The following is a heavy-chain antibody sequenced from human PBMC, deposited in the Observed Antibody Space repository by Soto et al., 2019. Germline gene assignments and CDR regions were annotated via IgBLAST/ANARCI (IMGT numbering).Heavy chain of an antibody. Sequence: LSLTCTVSGGSISSNYWTWIRQPPGKGLEWIGYVYNSGSTNYNPSLKSRVTISEDTSKSQFSLKVNSMTAADTAVYYCARYRREAVAGYTLDNWGQGTLVTVSS. CDR2: VYNSGST. CDR3: ARYRREAVAGYTLDN. V-gene: IGHV4-59*01. J-gene: IGHJ4*02. D-gene: IGHD6-13*01. CDR1: GGSISSNY.